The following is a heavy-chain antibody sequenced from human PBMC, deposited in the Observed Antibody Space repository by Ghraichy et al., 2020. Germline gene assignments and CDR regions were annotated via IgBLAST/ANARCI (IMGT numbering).Heavy chain of an antibody. D-gene: IGHD1/OR15-1a*01. V-gene: IGHV4-39*01. Sequence: SETLSLTCTVSGGSISSSSYYWGWIRQPPGKGLEWIGSIYYSGSTYYNPSLKSRVTISVDTSKNQFSLKLSSVTAADTAVYYCARHWWEQTYYFDYWGQGTLVTVSS. J-gene: IGHJ4*02. CDR2: IYYSGST. CDR3: ARHWWEQTYYFDY. CDR1: GGSISSSSYY.